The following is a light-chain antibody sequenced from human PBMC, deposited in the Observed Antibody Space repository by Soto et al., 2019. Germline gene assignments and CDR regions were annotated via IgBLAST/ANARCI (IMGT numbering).Light chain of an antibody. CDR2: GAS. Sequence: ETVLTQSPGTLSLSPGERATLSCRASQSVSGSRLAWYHQKPGQAPRLLIYGASTRATGIPARFSGSGSGTEFTLTISSLQPDDFATYYCQQYNSYETFGQGTKVDIK. J-gene: IGKJ1*01. V-gene: IGKV3-20*01. CDR3: QQYNSYET. CDR1: QSVSGSR.